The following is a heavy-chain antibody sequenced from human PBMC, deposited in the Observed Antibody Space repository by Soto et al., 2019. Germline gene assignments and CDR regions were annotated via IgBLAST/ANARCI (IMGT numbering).Heavy chain of an antibody. J-gene: IGHJ4*02. CDR3: ARFWGPVTAAVDDY. CDR2: ISYDGNIK. D-gene: IGHD6-13*01. V-gene: IGHV3-30*03. Sequence: QVQLVESGGGVVQPGRSLRLSCAASGLAFSNFGMQWVRQAPGKGQEWVASISYDGNIKYSADSVKGRFTISRDNSKNTLYLQMNSLRSEDTAVYFCARFWGPVTAAVDDYWGQGTLATVSS. CDR1: GLAFSNFG.